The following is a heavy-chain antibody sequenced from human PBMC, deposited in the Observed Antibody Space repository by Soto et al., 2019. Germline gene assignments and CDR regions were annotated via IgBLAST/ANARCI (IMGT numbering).Heavy chain of an antibody. V-gene: IGHV4-31*03. D-gene: IGHD3-10*01. Sequence: SETLSLTCTVSGGSISSGGYYWTWIRQHPGKGLEWIGYIYYSGSTYYNPSLKNRITINPDTSKNQFSLQLNSVTPEDTAVYYCARDRFGEKYYYYYYGMDVWGQGTTVTVSS. J-gene: IGHJ6*02. CDR1: GGSISSGGYY. CDR3: ARDRFGEKYYYYYYGMDV. CDR2: IYYSGST.